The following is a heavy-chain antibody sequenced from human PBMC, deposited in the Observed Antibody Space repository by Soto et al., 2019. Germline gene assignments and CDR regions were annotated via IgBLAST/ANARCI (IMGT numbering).Heavy chain of an antibody. CDR1: GFTFSSYA. CDR3: AKWAYGSGSYYRPMIAFDY. CDR2: ISGSGGST. Sequence: GGSLRLSCAASGFTFSSYAMSWVRQAPGKGLEWVSAISGSGGSTYYADSVKGRFTISRDNSKNTLYLQMNSLRAEDTAVYYCAKWAYGSGSYYRPMIAFDYWGQGTLVTVSS. V-gene: IGHV3-23*01. D-gene: IGHD3-10*01. J-gene: IGHJ4*02.